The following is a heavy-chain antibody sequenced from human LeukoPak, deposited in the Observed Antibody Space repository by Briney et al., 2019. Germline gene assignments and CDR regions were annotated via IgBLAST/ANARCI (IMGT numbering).Heavy chain of an antibody. D-gene: IGHD1-1*01. J-gene: IGHJ2*01. CDR2: IKQDGSEK. CDR1: GFTFSSYW. CDR3: ARDEETWRGHGWYFDL. Sequence: GGSLRLSCAASGFTFSSYWMSWVRQAPGKGLEWVANIKQDGSEKYYVDSVKGRFTISRDNAKNSLYLQMNSLRAEDTAVYYCARDEETWRGHGWYFDLWGRGTLVTVSS. V-gene: IGHV3-7*01.